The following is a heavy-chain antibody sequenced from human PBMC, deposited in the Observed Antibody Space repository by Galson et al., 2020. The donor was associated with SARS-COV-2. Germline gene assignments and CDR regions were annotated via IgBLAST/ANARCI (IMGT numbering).Heavy chain of an antibody. Sequence: GESLKISCAAPGFTFSSYWMSWVRQAPGKGLEWVANIKQDGSEKYYVDSVKGRFTISRDNAKNSLYLQMNSLRAEDTAVYYCARVCFGELLPIDYWGQGTLLTVSS. CDR2: IKQDGSEK. D-gene: IGHD3-10*01. CDR3: ARVCFGELLPIDY. V-gene: IGHV3-7*01. J-gene: IGHJ4*02. CDR1: GFTFSSYW.